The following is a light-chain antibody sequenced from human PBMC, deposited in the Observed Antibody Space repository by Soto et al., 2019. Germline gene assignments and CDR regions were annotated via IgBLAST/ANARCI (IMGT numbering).Light chain of an antibody. Sequence: DIVMTQSPDSLAVSLGERATINCKSSQSVLYSSNNYLAWYQQKAGQPPKLLIYWASNRESGVPDRFSGSGSGTDFTLSISSLQSEDFTVYSCLQYHNLWAFSQGTKV. J-gene: IGKJ1*01. CDR1: QSVLYSSNNY. V-gene: IGKV4-1*01. CDR3: LQYHNLWA. CDR2: WAS.